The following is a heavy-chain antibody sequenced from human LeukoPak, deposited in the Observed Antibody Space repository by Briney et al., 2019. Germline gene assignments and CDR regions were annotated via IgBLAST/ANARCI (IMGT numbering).Heavy chain of an antibody. CDR2: IWYDGSNK. CDR3: ARESGNGYSSGWYPYYYYGMDV. J-gene: IGHJ6*02. V-gene: IGHV3-33*01. CDR1: GFTFSSYG. Sequence: PGGSLRLSCAASGFTFSSYGMHWARQAPGKGLEWVAVIWYDGSNKYYADSVKGRFTISRDNSKNTLYLQMNSLRAEDTAVYYCARESGNGYSSGWYPYYYYGMDVWGQGTTVTVSS. D-gene: IGHD6-19*01.